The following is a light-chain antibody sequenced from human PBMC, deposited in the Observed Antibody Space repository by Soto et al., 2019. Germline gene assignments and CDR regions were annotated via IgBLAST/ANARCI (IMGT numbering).Light chain of an antibody. CDR2: EGN. CDR1: SSDVGSYNL. J-gene: IGLJ2*01. CDR3: CSYARTSPHVV. Sequence: QSALTQPASVSGSPGQSITISCTGTSSDVGSYNLVSWYQQHPGKAPKLIIYEGNKRPSGVSDRFSGSKSGNTASLTISGLQAEDEADYYCCSYARTSPHVVFGGGTKLTVL. V-gene: IGLV2-23*01.